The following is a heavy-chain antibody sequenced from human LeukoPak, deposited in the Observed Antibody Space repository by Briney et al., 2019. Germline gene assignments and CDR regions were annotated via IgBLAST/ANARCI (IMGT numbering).Heavy chain of an antibody. Sequence: ASVKVSCKASGYTFTSYGISWVRQAPGQGLEWMGWISTYNGDTNYAQKLQGRVTMTTDTSTNTAYMELRSLRSDDTAVYYCARDLYYFDSGSYSDTFDIWGQGTVVTVSS. CDR3: ARDLYYFDSGSYSDTFDI. CDR2: ISTYNGDT. D-gene: IGHD3-10*01. J-gene: IGHJ3*02. V-gene: IGHV1-18*01. CDR1: GYTFTSYG.